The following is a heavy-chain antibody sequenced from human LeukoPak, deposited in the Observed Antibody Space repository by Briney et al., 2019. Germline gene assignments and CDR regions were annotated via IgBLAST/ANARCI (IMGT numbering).Heavy chain of an antibody. D-gene: IGHD3-9*01. CDR2: ISAYNGNT. Sequence: ASVNVSCKASGYTFTSYGISWVRQAPGQGLEWMGWISAYNGNTNYAQKLQGRVTMTTDTSTSTAYMELRSLRSDDTAVYYCARGPTYYDILYGMDVWGQGTTVTVSS. CDR3: ARGPTYYDILYGMDV. J-gene: IGHJ6*02. V-gene: IGHV1-18*01. CDR1: GYTFTSYG.